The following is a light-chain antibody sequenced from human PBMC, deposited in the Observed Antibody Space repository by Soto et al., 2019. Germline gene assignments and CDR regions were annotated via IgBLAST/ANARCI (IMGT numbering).Light chain of an antibody. V-gene: IGKV1-39*01. J-gene: IGKJ4*01. CDR3: QQSYNIQALT. CDR1: QNIRNY. CDR2: GAA. Sequence: DIQMTQSPSSLSASVGDRVAITCRASQNIRNYLNWYQQKPGKAPKVLIYGAASLQSGVPSRFSGSRSGTKFTLTLNRPQPENYANYYCQQSYNIQALTFGGGTKVEIK.